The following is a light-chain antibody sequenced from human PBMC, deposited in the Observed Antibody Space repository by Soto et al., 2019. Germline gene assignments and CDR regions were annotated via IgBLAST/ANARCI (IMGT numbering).Light chain of an antibody. V-gene: IGKV2-28*01. CDR3: MQALQTPPA. CDR2: LGS. CDR1: QSLLHSNGYNY. J-gene: IGKJ5*01. Sequence: DIVMTQSPLSLPVTPGEPASISCRSSQSLLHSNGYNYLDWYLQKPGQSPQLLIYLGSNRASGVPDGLSGSGSGTDFTLKISRVEAEDVGVYYCMQALQTPPAFGQGTRLEIK.